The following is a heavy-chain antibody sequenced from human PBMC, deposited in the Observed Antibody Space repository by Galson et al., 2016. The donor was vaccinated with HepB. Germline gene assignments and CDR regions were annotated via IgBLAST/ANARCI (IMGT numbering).Heavy chain of an antibody. CDR2: IDSDGSST. J-gene: IGHJ5*02. D-gene: IGHD3-22*01. CDR1: GFTFSTYR. V-gene: IGHV3-74*01. CDR3: ARGTASSGSPNWFDP. Sequence: SLRLSCAASGFTFSTYRMHWVRQAPGKGLVWVARIDSDGSSTNYAALAKGRFTISRDNTKNTLNLQMNSLTAEDTAVYYCARGTASSGSPNWFDPWGQGTLVTVSS.